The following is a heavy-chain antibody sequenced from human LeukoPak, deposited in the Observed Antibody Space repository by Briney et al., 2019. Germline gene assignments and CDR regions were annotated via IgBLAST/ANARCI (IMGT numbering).Heavy chain of an antibody. J-gene: IGHJ4*02. Sequence: SETLSLTCTVSGGSISSSSYYWGWIRQPPGKGLEWIGSIYYSGSTYYNPSLKSRVTISGDTSKNQFSLKLSSVTAADTAVYYCARQVRGSGWPCYFDYWGQGTLVTVSS. CDR3: ARQVRGSGWPCYFDY. V-gene: IGHV4-39*01. CDR1: GGSISSSSYY. D-gene: IGHD6-19*01. CDR2: IYYSGST.